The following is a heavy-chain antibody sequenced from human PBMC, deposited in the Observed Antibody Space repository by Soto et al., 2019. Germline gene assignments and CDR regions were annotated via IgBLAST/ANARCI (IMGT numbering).Heavy chain of an antibody. V-gene: IGHV3-30-3*01. D-gene: IGHD2-21*01. Sequence: QVQLVESGGGVVQPGRSLRLSCAASGFTFSSYAMHWVRQAPGKGLEWVAVISYDGSNKYYADSVKGRFTISRDNSNNTLYLQMNSLRAEYTAVYYCARDRYYGGNRGYYGMDVWGQGTTVTVSS. CDR2: ISYDGSNK. CDR3: ARDRYYGGNRGYYGMDV. CDR1: GFTFSSYA. J-gene: IGHJ6*02.